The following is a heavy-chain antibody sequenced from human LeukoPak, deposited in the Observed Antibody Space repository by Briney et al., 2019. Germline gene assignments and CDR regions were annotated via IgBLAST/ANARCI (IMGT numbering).Heavy chain of an antibody. V-gene: IGHV3-30*07. CDR3: ARALGELLAQSGMDV. CDR1: GFTFSSYA. J-gene: IGHJ6*02. D-gene: IGHD1-26*01. Sequence: QPGRSLRLSCAASGFTFSSYAMHWVRQAPGKGLEWVAVISYDGSNKYYADSVKGRFTISRDNSKNTLYLQMNSLRAEDTAVYYCARALGELLAQSGMDVWGQGTTVTVSS. CDR2: ISYDGSNK.